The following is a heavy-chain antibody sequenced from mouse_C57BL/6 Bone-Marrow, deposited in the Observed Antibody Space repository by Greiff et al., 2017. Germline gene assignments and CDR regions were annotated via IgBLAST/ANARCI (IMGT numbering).Heavy chain of an antibody. D-gene: IGHD1-1*01. J-gene: IGHJ4*01. CDR3: ARTDYGSPYYYAMDY. V-gene: IGHV1-39*01. Sequence: EVKLQESGPELVKPGASVKISCKASGYSFTDYNMNWVKQSNGKSLEWIGVINPNYGTTSYNQKFKGKATLTVDQSSSTAYMQLNSLTSEDSAVYYCARTDYGSPYYYAMDYWGQGTSVTVSS. CDR1: GYSFTDYN. CDR2: INPNYGTT.